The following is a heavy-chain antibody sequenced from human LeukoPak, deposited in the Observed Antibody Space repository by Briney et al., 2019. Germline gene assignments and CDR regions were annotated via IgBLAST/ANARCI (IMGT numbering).Heavy chain of an antibody. V-gene: IGHV3-33*01. D-gene: IGHD3-10*01. CDR2: IWYDGSKE. J-gene: IGHJ4*02. Sequence: GGSLRLSCAASGFTFRSNGMNWVRQAPGKGLEWVAIIWYDGSKEYYADSVKGRFTISRDNSKNTVYLQMDSLRAEDTAVYYCARIDGWSNLDYWGQGTLVAVSS. CDR3: ARIDGWSNLDY. CDR1: GFTFRSNG.